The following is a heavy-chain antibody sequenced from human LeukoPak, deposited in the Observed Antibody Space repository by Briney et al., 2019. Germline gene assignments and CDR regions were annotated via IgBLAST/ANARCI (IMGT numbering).Heavy chain of an antibody. CDR1: GGSISSYY. CDR2: IYTSGST. V-gene: IGHV4-4*07. D-gene: IGHD3-22*01. Sequence: KPSETLSLTCTVSGGSISSYYWSWIRQPAGKGLEWIGRIYTSGSTNYNPSLKSRVTMSVDTSKNQFSLKLSSVTAADTAVYYCASRTNYYDSSGRDYYYYMDVWGKGTTVTVSS. J-gene: IGHJ6*03. CDR3: ASRTNYYDSSGRDYYYYMDV.